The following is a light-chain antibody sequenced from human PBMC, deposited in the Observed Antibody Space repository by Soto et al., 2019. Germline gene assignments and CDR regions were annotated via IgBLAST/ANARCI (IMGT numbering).Light chain of an antibody. CDR1: QTVRNNY. CDR3: GQFVSSPPRT. V-gene: IGKV3-20*01. CDR2: DAS. Sequence: EFVLTQSPGTLSLSPGERATLSCRASQTVRNNYLAWYQQKPGQAPRLLIYDASSRATGIPDRFSGSGSGTDFILTISRLEPEDFALYSCGQFVSSPPRTFGQGTKVDIK. J-gene: IGKJ1*01.